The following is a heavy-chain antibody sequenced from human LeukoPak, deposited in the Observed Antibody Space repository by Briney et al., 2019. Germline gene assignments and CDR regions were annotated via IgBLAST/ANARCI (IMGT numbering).Heavy chain of an antibody. CDR3: AKDRGTRGVAATALYFDY. CDR2: FSSNGFST. D-gene: IGHD2-15*01. CDR1: GFNYDAYT. J-gene: IGHJ4*02. V-gene: IGHV3-43*01. Sequence: GGSLKLSCAASGFNYDAYTIHWVRQAPGKSLEWVSLFSSNGFSTFYADSVEGRFTISRDNSKNTLYLQMNSLRAEDTAVYYCAKDRGTRGVAATALYFDYWGQGTLVTVSS.